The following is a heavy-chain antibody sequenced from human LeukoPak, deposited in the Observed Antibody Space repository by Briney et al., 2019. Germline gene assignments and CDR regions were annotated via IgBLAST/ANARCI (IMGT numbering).Heavy chain of an antibody. V-gene: IGHV1-2*04. D-gene: IGHD3-10*01. CDR1: GYTFTAYY. CDR3: ARELDGSGSYRDPTGLDP. J-gene: IGHJ5*02. Sequence: ASVKISCKASGYTFTAYYMHWVRQAPGQGLEWMGWINPNSGGTNYAQKFQGWVTMTRDTSISTAYMELSRLRSDDTAVYYCARELDGSGSYRDPTGLDPWGQGTLVTVSS. CDR2: INPNSGGT.